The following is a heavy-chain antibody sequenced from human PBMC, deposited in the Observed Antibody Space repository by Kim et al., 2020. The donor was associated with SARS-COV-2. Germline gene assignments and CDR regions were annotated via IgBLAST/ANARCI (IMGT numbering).Heavy chain of an antibody. CDR2: TYYRSRWYY. V-gene: IGHV6-1*01. J-gene: IGHJ5*02. CDR3: ARVDCGANTCPGGFDP. Sequence: SQTLSLTCAISGDSVSSNYATWNWIRQSPSRGLEWLGRTYYRSRWYYHYAVSVKGRISIDPDTFRNQFSLHLNSVSPEDTAVYYCARVDCGANTCPGGFDPWGQGTLVTVSS. CDR1: GDSVSSNYAT. D-gene: IGHD2-21*01.